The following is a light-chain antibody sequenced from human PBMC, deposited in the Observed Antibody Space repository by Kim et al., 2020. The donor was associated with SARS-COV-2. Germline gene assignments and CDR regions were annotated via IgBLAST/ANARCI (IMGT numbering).Light chain of an antibody. J-gene: IGKJ3*01. V-gene: IGKV1-39*01. CDR2: AAS. CDR3: QKAYISPVT. CDR1: QNINSH. Sequence: DIQMTQSPSSLSASVGDRVTITCRTSQNINSHLNWYHQKPGRAPKLLIYAASILQGGVPSRFSGSGSGTDFTLTISSLQPEDFAPSFGQKAYISPVTLGPESKV.